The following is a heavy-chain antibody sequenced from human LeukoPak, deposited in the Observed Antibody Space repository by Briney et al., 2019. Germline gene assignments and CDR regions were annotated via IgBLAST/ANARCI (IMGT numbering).Heavy chain of an antibody. CDR3: ARVRHYDSSGPFDL. D-gene: IGHD3-22*01. V-gene: IGHV3-21*01. CDR2: ITSSSSDL. J-gene: IGHJ2*01. CDR1: GITFSTYS. Sequence: GGSLRLSCAASGITFSTYSMNWVRHAPGRRLEWVSCITSSSSDLYYADSVKGRFTISRDNANNSLYLQMNSLRAEDTAVYYCARVRHYDSSGPFDLWGRGTLVTVSS.